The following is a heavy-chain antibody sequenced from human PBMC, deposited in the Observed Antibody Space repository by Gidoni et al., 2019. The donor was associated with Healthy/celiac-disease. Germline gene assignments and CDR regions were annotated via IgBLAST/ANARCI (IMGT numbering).Heavy chain of an antibody. D-gene: IGHD3-22*01. CDR1: GFTFSSYS. Sequence: EVPLVESGGGLVQPGGSLRLSCAASGFTFSSYSMNWVRQAPGKGLEWVSYISSSSSTIYYAASVKGRFTISRDNAKNSLYLQMNSLRAEDTAVYYCARRYYYDSSGYIHDAFDIWGQGTMVTVSS. CDR2: ISSSSSTI. V-gene: IGHV3-48*01. CDR3: ARRYYYDSSGYIHDAFDI. J-gene: IGHJ3*02.